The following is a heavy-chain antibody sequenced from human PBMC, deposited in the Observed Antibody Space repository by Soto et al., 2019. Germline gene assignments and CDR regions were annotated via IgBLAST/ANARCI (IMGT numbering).Heavy chain of an antibody. CDR3: ARGLGGSYSENDY. V-gene: IGHV4-34*01. Sequence: QVQLQQCGAGLLKPSETLSLTCAVYGGSFSGYYWSWIRQPPGKGLEWIGEITHHGRTNYNPSLKSRVTISVDTSNNQFSLNLSSVTAADTAVYYCARGLGGSYSENDYWGQGTLVTVSS. CDR1: GGSFSGYY. J-gene: IGHJ4*02. D-gene: IGHD1-26*01. CDR2: ITHHGRT.